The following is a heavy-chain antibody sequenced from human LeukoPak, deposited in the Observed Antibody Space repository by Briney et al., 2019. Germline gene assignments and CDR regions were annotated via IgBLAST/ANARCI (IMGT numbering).Heavy chain of an antibody. CDR3: ARGAGGSGQEYDY. CDR2: IYTSGST. CDR1: GGSISSSSYS. D-gene: IGHD3-10*01. J-gene: IGHJ4*01. V-gene: IGHV4-61*05. Sequence: KTSETLSLTCTVSGGSISSSSYSWGWMRQPPGKGLEWIGRIYTSGSTNYNPSLKSRVTMSVDTSKNQFSLKLSSVTAADTAVYYCARGAGGSGQEYDYWGQGTLVTVSS.